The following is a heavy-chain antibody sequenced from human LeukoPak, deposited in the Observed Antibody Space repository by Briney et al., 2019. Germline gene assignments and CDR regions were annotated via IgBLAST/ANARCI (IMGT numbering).Heavy chain of an antibody. J-gene: IGHJ4*02. Sequence: PWGSLRLSCAASGFTFRSYGMHWVRQAPGKGLEWVAVIWYDGSNKYHVDSVKGRFTISRDNSKNTLYLQMSSLRPEDTAVYYCARDSGLRLGELSLGYWGQGTLVTVSS. D-gene: IGHD3-16*02. CDR2: IWYDGSNK. CDR3: ARDSGLRLGELSLGY. V-gene: IGHV3-33*01. CDR1: GFTFRSYG.